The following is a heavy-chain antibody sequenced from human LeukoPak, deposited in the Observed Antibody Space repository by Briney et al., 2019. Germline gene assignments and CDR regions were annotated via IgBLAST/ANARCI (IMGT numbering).Heavy chain of an antibody. CDR2: IIPIFGTA. CDR3: ARVNALRYYFDY. V-gene: IGHV1-69*05. Sequence: LVKVSCKASGGTFSSYAISWVRQATGQGLEWMGGIIPIFGTANYAQKFQGRVTITTDESTSTAYMELSSLRSEDTAVYYCARVNALRYYFDYWGQGTLVTVSS. D-gene: IGHD3-16*01. CDR1: GGTFSSYA. J-gene: IGHJ4*02.